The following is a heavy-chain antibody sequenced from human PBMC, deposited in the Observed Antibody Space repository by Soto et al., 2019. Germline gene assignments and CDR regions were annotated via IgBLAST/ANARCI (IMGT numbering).Heavy chain of an antibody. Sequence: GGSLRLSCAASGFTFDDYAMHWVRQAPGKGLEWVSLISGDGGSTYYADSVKGRFTISRDNSKNSLYLQMNSLRTEDTAWYYCANSETGSFDYWGQGTLVTVSS. D-gene: IGHD1-26*01. CDR3: ANSETGSFDY. V-gene: IGHV3-43*02. J-gene: IGHJ4*02. CDR2: ISGDGGST. CDR1: GFTFDDYA.